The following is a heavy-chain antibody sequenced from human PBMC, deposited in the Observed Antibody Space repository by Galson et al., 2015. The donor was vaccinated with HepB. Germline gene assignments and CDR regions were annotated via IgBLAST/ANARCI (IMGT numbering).Heavy chain of an antibody. Sequence: SLRLSCAASGFTVSSNYMSWVRQAPGKGLEWVSVIYSGGSTYYADSVKGRFTISRDNSKNTLYLQMNSLRAEDTAVYYCARDEAGSSSWYFDYWGQGTLVTVSS. D-gene: IGHD6-13*01. J-gene: IGHJ4*02. V-gene: IGHV3-66*02. CDR2: IYSGGST. CDR1: GFTVSSNY. CDR3: ARDEAGSSSWYFDY.